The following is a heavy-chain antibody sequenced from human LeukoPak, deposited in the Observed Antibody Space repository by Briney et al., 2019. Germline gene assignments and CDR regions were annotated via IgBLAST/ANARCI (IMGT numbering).Heavy chain of an antibody. Sequence: SETLSLTCSASGGSVSNYYRSWIRQPAGKGLEWIGRIYTSGRTNYTPSLKSRVTMSVDTSKKPFSLQLSSVTAADTAVYYCARDPQLGPFDYWGQGTLVAVSS. J-gene: IGHJ4*02. V-gene: IGHV4-4*07. CDR2: IYTSGRT. CDR3: ARDPQLGPFDY. D-gene: IGHD6-6*01. CDR1: GGSVSNYY.